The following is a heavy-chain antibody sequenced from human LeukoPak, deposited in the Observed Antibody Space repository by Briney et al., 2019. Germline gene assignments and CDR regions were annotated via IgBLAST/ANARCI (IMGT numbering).Heavy chain of an antibody. V-gene: IGHV3-33*01. J-gene: IGHJ3*02. CDR2: TWYDGSYK. CDR1: GFTFSTYG. D-gene: IGHD1-26*01. CDR3: ARQFDGSHPNAFDI. Sequence: SGRSLRLSCAVSGFTFSTYGMHWVRQAPGKRLEWVAVTWYDGSYKYYGDSVKGRFTISRDNSKNTLYLQMASLRVEDTAVYYCARQFDGSHPNAFDIWGQGTMVTVSS.